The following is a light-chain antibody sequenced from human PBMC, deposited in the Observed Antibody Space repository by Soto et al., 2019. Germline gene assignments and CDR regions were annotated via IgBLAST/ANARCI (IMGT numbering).Light chain of an antibody. J-gene: IGLJ3*02. Sequence: QSALTQPASVSGSPGQSTTISCTGTSSYVGHPYNYVSWYQQYPGKAPKLLIFKVNNRPSGISGRFSGSRSGNTASLTISGLQAEDEGDYYCMSFVESTSTHWVLGGGTKVTVL. CDR1: SSYVGHPYNY. V-gene: IGLV2-14*01. CDR2: KVN. CDR3: MSFVESTSTHWV.